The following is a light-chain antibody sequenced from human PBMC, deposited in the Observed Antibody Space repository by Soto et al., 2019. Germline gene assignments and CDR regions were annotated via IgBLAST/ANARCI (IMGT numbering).Light chain of an antibody. CDR3: QQYGSSPQT. Sequence: EIVLTQSPGTLSLSPGERATFSCRASQSVCSSYLAWYQQKPGQAPRLLIYAASSRATGIPDRFSGSGSGTDFTLTISRLEPEDFAVYYCQQYGSSPQTFGQGTRLEIK. J-gene: IGKJ5*01. CDR2: AAS. V-gene: IGKV3-20*01. CDR1: QSVCSSY.